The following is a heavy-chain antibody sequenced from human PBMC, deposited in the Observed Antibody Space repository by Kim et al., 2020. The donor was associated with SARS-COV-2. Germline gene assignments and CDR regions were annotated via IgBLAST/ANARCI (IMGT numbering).Heavy chain of an antibody. D-gene: IGHD5-18*01. V-gene: IGHV3-7*01. Sequence: YLDSVKDRFTISRDNAKNSVFLQMNSLRVEDTAVYYCARDPGSSSFDYWGQGSQVTVSS. CDR3: ARDPGSSSFDY. J-gene: IGHJ4*02.